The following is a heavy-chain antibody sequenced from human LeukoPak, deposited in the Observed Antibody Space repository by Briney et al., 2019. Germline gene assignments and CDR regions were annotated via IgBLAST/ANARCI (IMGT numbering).Heavy chain of an antibody. V-gene: IGHV1-18*01. CDR2: ISAYNGNT. D-gene: IGHD5-18*01. CDR3: ATGEVYSHDTTPLFDY. CDR1: GYTFTSYG. Sequence: ASVKVSCKASGYTFTSYGISWVRQAPGQGLEWMGWISAYNGNTNYAQKLQGRVTMTADTSTSTAYMELRSLRSDDTAVYYCATGEVYSHDTTPLFDYWGQGTLVTVSS. J-gene: IGHJ4*02.